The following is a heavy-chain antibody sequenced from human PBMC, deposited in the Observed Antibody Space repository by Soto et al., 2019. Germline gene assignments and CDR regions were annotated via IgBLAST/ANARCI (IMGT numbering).Heavy chain of an antibody. J-gene: IGHJ4*02. D-gene: IGHD3-10*01. V-gene: IGHV1-18*01. Sequence: QVQLVQSGAEVKKPGASVKVSCKASGYTFTSYGISWVRQAPGQGLEWMGWISAYNGNTNYAQKRGGRGTMTTATPTSTAYMELRSLRSDATAVYYCAREYYYGSRPWYSGQGTLVTVPS. CDR3: AREYYYGSRPWY. CDR1: GYTFTSYG. CDR2: ISAYNGNT.